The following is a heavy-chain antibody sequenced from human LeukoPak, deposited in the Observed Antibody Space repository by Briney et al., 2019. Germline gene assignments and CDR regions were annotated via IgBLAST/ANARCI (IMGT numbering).Heavy chain of an antibody. CDR2: ISAYNGNT. CDR3: ARTSRRYDAGNWFDP. V-gene: IGHV1-18*01. D-gene: IGHD2-2*01. CDR1: GYTFTSYG. Sequence: ASVKVSCKASGYTFTSYGISWVRQAPGQGLEWMGWISAYNGNTNYAQKLRGRVTMTTDTSTSTAYMELRSLRSDDTAVYYCARTSRRYDAGNWFDPWGQGTLVTVSS. J-gene: IGHJ5*02.